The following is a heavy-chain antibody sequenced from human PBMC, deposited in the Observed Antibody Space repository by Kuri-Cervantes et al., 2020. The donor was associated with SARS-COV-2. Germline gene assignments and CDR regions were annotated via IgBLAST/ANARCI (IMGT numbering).Heavy chain of an antibody. CDR1: GFTFSGHW. Sequence: GESLKISCAASGFTFSGHWIHWVRQAPGKGLVWVSRINPDGSYTNNADSVKGRFTLSRDNAKNMLFLQMNSLRDEETAVYYCVRDGDHLNFDYWGQGTLVTVSS. D-gene: IGHD7-27*01. J-gene: IGHJ4*02. CDR3: VRDGDHLNFDY. V-gene: IGHV3-74*01. CDR2: INPDGSYT.